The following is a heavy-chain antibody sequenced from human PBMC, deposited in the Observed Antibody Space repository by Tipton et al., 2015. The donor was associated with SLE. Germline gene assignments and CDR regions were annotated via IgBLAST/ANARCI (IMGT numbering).Heavy chain of an antibody. J-gene: IGHJ4*02. Sequence: TLSLTCTVSGDSISNSRYYWGWIRQPPGKGLEWIGEINPSGSTTYNPSLMSRVTMSLDTSKNQVSLRLSSVTAADTAMLYCASGTLEWSHEPDYWGQGTLATVSS. D-gene: IGHD3-3*01. CDR3: ASGTLEWSHEPDY. CDR1: GDSISNSRYY. CDR2: INPSGST. V-gene: IGHV4-39*07.